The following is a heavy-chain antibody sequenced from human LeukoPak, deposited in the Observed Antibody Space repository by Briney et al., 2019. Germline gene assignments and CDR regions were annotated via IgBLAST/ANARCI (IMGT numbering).Heavy chain of an antibody. CDR3: ARLTRWLGVPAAMGAPRGGFDP. CDR2: INHSGST. V-gene: IGHV4-34*01. D-gene: IGHD2-2*01. CDR1: GGSFSGYY. J-gene: IGHJ5*02. Sequence: SETLSLTCAVYGGSFSGYYWSWIRQPPGKGLEWIGEINHSGSTNYNPSLKSRVTISVDTSKNQFSLKLSSVTAADTAVYYCARLTRWLGVPAAMGAPRGGFDPWGQGTLVTVSS.